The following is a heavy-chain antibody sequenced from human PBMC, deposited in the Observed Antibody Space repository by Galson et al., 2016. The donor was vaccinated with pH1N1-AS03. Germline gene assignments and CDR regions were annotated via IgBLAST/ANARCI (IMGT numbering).Heavy chain of an antibody. D-gene: IGHD3-22*01. Sequence: SLRLSCAASEFIFTSYTMHWVRQAPGKGLEWVAVISFDGNNRYYMDSVKGRFSISRDDSKNTLYLQTNSLRAEDTAVYYCVRDDDSSGYYPDSWGRGTLVTVSS. CDR3: VRDDDSSGYYPDS. V-gene: IGHV3-30-3*01. CDR2: ISFDGNNR. J-gene: IGHJ4*02. CDR1: EFIFTSYT.